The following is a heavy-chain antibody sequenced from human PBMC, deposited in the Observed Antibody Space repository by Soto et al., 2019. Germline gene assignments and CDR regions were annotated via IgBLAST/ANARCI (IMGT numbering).Heavy chain of an antibody. CDR2: LSCGDER. CDR3: ATQTISYTWGV. J-gene: IGHJ6*02. V-gene: IGHV4-4*02. D-gene: IGHD3-16*01. Sequence: QVQLQESGPGLVKPSETLSLTCTVSGAPITTTKWWAWVRLPPGKGLEWIGELSCGDERSSNPSLEGRFTMSLDKSNNHFSLKLTSVTAADTAIYYYATQTISYTWGVWGRGTSVTVSS. CDR1: GAPITTTKW.